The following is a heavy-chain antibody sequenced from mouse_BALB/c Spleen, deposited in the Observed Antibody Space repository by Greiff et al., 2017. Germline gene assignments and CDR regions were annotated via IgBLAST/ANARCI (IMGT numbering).Heavy chain of an antibody. D-gene: IGHD2-3*01. V-gene: IGHV5-6-3*01. Sequence: EVKLMESGGGLVQPGGSLKLSCAASGFTFSSYGMSWVRQTPDKRLELVATINSNGGSTYYPDSVKGRFTISRDNAKNTLYLQMSSLKSEDTAMYYCARWLLQAMDYWGQGTSVTVSS. CDR1: GFTFSSYG. J-gene: IGHJ4*01. CDR3: ARWLLQAMDY. CDR2: INSNGGST.